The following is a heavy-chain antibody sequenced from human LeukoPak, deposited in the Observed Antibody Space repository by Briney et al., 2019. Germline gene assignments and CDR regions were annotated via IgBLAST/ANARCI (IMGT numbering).Heavy chain of an antibody. V-gene: IGHV3-23*01. CDR2: ISASGGST. J-gene: IGHJ6*03. Sequence: GGSLRLSCAASGFTLSSYAMSWVCQAPGKVLEWVSSISASGGSTNYADSVKGRFTISRDNSKNTVYLQMNSLRAEDTAVYYCAKVMKGSERLTMVRGVIIKTAGLYYMDVWGKGTTVTVSS. D-gene: IGHD3-10*01. CDR3: AKVMKGSERLTMVRGVIIKTAGLYYMDV. CDR1: GFTLSSYA.